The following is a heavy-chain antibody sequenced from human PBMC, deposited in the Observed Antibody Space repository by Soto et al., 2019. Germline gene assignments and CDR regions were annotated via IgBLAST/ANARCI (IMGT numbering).Heavy chain of an antibody. V-gene: IGHV4-59*08. CDR1: GGSISSYY. D-gene: IGHD3-3*01. CDR3: ARSYYDFWSGFYP. CDR2: IYYSGST. J-gene: IGHJ5*02. Sequence: QVQLQESGPGLVKPSETLSLTCTVSGGSISSYYWRWIRQPPGKGLEWIGYIYYSGSTNYNPSLKERVTKSVHARKNQRSQKLSSVTDADTAVYDCARSYYDFWSGFYPWGQGTLVTVSS.